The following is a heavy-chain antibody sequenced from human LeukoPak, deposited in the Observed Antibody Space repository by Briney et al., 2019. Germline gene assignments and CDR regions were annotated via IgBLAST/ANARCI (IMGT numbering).Heavy chain of an antibody. V-gene: IGHV4-39*01. Sequence: PSETLSLTCTVSGGSISSSSYYWGWIRQPPGKGLEWIGSIYYSGSTYYNPSLKSRVTISVDTSKNQFSLKLSSVTAADTAVYYCASHGVRFNWFDPWGQGTLVTVSS. CDR3: ASHGVRFNWFDP. CDR2: IYYSGST. D-gene: IGHD3-3*01. CDR1: GGSISSSSYY. J-gene: IGHJ5*02.